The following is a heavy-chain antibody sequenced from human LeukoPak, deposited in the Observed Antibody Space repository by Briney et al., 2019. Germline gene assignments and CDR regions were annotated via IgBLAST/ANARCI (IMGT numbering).Heavy chain of an antibody. D-gene: IGHD6-19*01. CDR3: ARVGGSGWYHYMDV. J-gene: IGHJ6*03. CDR1: GGTLSSYA. CDR2: IIPIFGTA. Sequence: SVKVSCKASGGTLSSYAISWVRQAPGQGLEWTGGIIPIFGTANYAQKFQGRVTITTDESTSTAYMELSSLRSEDTAVYYCARVGGSGWYHYMDVWGKGTTVTVSS. V-gene: IGHV1-69*05.